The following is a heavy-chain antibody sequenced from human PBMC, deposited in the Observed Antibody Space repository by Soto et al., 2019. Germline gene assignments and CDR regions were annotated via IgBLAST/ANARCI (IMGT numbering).Heavy chain of an antibody. CDR1: GDSVSSNSAA. J-gene: IGHJ4*02. CDR2: TYYRSKWYN. V-gene: IGHV6-1*01. CDR3: AREEETYYYGRFDY. Sequence: QTLSITCAISGDSVSSNSAAWNWIRQSTSRGLEWLGRTYYRSKWYNDYAVSVKSRITINPDTSKNQFSLQLNSVTPEYTAVYYCAREEETYYYGRFDYCHQGTLVTVSS. D-gene: IGHD3-10*01.